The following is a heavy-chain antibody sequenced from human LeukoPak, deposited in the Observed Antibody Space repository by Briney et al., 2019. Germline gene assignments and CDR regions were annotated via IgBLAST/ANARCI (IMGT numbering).Heavy chain of an antibody. CDR3: ARGEYCNSTTCYKAFDI. D-gene: IGHD2-2*02. CDR1: GYTFTSYG. Sequence: GASVKVSCKASGYTFTSYGISWVRQAPGQGLEWMGWISAYNGNTYFARNLQGRVTMTTDTSTSTAYMELRSLRSDDTAVYYCARGEYCNSTTCYKAFDIWGQGTMVTVSS. J-gene: IGHJ3*02. CDR2: ISAYNGNT. V-gene: IGHV1-18*01.